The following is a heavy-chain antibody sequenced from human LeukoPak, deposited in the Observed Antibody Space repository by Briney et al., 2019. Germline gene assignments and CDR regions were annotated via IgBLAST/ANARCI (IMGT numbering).Heavy chain of an antibody. V-gene: IGHV3-21*01. CDR3: ARDRGYSGSRYGMDV. CDR2: ISSSSSYI. D-gene: IGHD6-13*01. CDR1: GFTFSSYS. J-gene: IGHJ6*02. Sequence: GGSLSLSCAASGFTFSSYSVNWVRQAPGKGLEWVSSISSSSSYIYYADSVKGRFTISRDNAKNSLYLQMNSLRAEDTAVYYCARDRGYSGSRYGMDVWGQGTTVTVSS.